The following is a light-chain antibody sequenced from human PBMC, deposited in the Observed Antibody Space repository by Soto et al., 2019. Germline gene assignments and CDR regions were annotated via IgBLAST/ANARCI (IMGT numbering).Light chain of an antibody. CDR1: QRITTY. J-gene: IGKJ2*01. Sequence: IHMTQSPSSLSASVGDRVTITCRASQRITTYLNWYQQKPGEAPKLLLSTSGTLQRGVPPRFTGSGSGTDFTLTITGLQRADFATYFCQQTYNTPYTFGQGTKLEIK. CDR3: QQTYNTPYT. V-gene: IGKV1-39*01. CDR2: TSG.